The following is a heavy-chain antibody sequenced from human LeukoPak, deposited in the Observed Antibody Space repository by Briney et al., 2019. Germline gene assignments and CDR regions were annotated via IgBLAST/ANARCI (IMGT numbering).Heavy chain of an antibody. D-gene: IGHD3-9*01. V-gene: IGHV1-18*04. J-gene: IGHJ4*02. CDR1: GYTFTGYY. CDR2: ISVHNGNT. Sequence: ASVKVSCKASGYTFTGYYIHWVRQTPGQGLEWMGWISVHNGNTNYAQKFQGRVFMTTDTSTSTAYMELRSLKSDDTAVYYCARDYYDILTGYYNFDYWGQGTLVTVSS. CDR3: ARDYYDILTGYYNFDY.